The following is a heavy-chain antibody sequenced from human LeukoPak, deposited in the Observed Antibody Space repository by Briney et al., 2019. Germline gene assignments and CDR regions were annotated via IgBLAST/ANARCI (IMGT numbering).Heavy chain of an antibody. D-gene: IGHD4-17*01. CDR1: GFTFNTYG. V-gene: IGHV3-23*01. J-gene: IGHJ4*02. Sequence: PGGSLRLSCAASGFTFNTYGMSWVRHSPGKGLEWVSAISGSATGYMTNYADSVKGRFTISRDNSKNTLYLQMNSLRAEDTAVYYCAKDRWDIYGDYIYWGQGTLVTVSS. CDR3: AKDRWDIYGDYIY. CDR2: ISGSATGYMT.